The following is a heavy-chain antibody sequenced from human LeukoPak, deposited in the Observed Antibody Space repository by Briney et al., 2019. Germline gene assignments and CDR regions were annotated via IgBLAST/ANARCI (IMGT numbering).Heavy chain of an antibody. CDR3: ARVPLYYYDSSGYSPPFDY. CDR1: GGSISSSSYY. J-gene: IGHJ4*02. CDR2: IYYSGST. V-gene: IGHV4-39*07. D-gene: IGHD3-22*01. Sequence: SETLSLTCTVSGGSISSSSYYWGWIRQPPGKGLEWIGSIYYSGSTYYNPSLKSRVTISVDTSKNQFSLKLSSVTAADTAVYYCARVPLYYYDSSGYSPPFDYWGQGTLVTVSS.